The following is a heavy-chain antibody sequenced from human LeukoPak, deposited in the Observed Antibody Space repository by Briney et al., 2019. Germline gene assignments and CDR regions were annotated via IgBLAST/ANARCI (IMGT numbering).Heavy chain of an antibody. V-gene: IGHV3-30*04. J-gene: IGHJ4*02. D-gene: IGHD5-12*01. Sequence: GGSLRLSCAASGFTFSSYAMHWVRQAPGKGLEWVAVISYDGSNKYYADSVKGRFTISRDNSKNTLYLQMNSLRAEDTAVYYCARVERGYSGGYYFDYWGQGTLVTVSS. CDR1: GFTFSSYA. CDR2: ISYDGSNK. CDR3: ARVERGYSGGYYFDY.